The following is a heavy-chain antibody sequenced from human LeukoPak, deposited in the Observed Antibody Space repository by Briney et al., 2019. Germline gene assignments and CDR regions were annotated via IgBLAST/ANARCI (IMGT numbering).Heavy chain of an antibody. CDR3: ARDTDGYSYFDY. CDR2: ISYDGSNK. Sequence: GGSLRLSCAASGFTFSSYWMSWVRQAPGKGLEWVAVISYDGSNKYYADSVKGRFTISRDNSKNTLYLQMNSLRAEDTAVYYCARDTDGYSYFDYWGQGTLVTVSS. V-gene: IGHV3-30*03. D-gene: IGHD5-24*01. J-gene: IGHJ4*02. CDR1: GFTFSSYW.